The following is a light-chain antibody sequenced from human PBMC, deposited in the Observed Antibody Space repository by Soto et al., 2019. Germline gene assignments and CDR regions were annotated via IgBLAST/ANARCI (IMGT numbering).Light chain of an antibody. Sequence: VQMTQCPSTLSGSVGDRVTITCRASQTISSCLAWYQQKPGKAPKLLIYKASTLKSGVPSRFSGSGSGTEFTLTISSLQPDDFATYYCQHYNSYSEAFGQGTKVDIK. CDR2: KAS. V-gene: IGKV1-5*03. CDR1: QTISSC. CDR3: QHYNSYSEA. J-gene: IGKJ1*01.